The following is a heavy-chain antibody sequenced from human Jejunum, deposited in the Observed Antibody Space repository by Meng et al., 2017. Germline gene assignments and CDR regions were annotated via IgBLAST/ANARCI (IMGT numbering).Heavy chain of an antibody. D-gene: IGHD2-2*01. CDR3: ARPSSRDYRNAFDI. V-gene: IGHV3-66*02. CDR2: IYDNDNT. Sequence: GESLKISCVVSTFSAFTVRTNYVSWVRQAPGKGLEWVSVIYDNDNTYYADSVKGRFTMSRDNSKNTVYLQLNSLRPDDTAVYYCARPSSRDYRNAFDIWGQGTMVTVSS. J-gene: IGHJ3*02. CDR1: TFSAFTVRTNY.